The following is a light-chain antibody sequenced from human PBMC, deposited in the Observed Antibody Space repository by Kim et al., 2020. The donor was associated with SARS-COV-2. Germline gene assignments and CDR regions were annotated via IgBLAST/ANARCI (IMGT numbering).Light chain of an antibody. J-gene: IGKJ2*01. CDR3: MQRTHWPHT. CDR1: QSLASREGYTF. V-gene: IGKV2-30*01. CDR2: EVF. Sequence: VMTQSPISLRVTVGQPASISCKSSQSLASREGYTFLDWFLQRPGQSPRRLIYEVFYRESGVPDRFSAGGSGTDFTLEISRVEAVDIGVYYCMQRTHWPHTFGQGTKLEI.